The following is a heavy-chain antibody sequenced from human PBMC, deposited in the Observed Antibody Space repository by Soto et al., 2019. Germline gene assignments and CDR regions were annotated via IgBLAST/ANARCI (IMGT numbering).Heavy chain of an antibody. J-gene: IGHJ4*02. CDR1: GGSISSSNW. D-gene: IGHD6-6*01. CDR3: ARAPKVSGSAQTRPDF. V-gene: IGHV4-4*02. Sequence: PSETLSLTCAVSGGSISSSNWWSWVRQPPGKGLEWIGEIYHSGSTNYSPSLKSRVSISVDTSKNQFSLNLTSLTAADTAVYYCARAPKVSGSAQTRPDFWGQGSLVTVSS. CDR2: IYHSGST.